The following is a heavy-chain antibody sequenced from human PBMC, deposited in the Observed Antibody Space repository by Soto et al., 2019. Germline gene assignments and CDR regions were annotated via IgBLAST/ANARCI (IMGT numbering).Heavy chain of an antibody. D-gene: IGHD3-10*01. CDR3: GRVWGGVFDI. J-gene: IGHJ3*02. V-gene: IGHV4-59*01. CDR1: GGSISSYY. Sequence: PSETLSLTCTVSGGSISSYYWSWIRQPPGKGLEWIGYIYYSGSTNYNPSLESRVTISVDTSKNQFSLKLSSVTAADTAVYYCGRVWGGVFDIGGKGTMVPVS. CDR2: IYYSGST.